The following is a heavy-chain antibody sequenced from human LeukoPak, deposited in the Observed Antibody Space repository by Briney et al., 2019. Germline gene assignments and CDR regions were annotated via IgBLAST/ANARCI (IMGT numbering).Heavy chain of an antibody. CDR2: IYYSGST. J-gene: IGHJ4*02. D-gene: IGHD2-21*01. CDR1: GVSISSGSYY. CDR3: ARGVVIAPQTFDY. Sequence: SQTLSLTCTVSGVSISSGSYYWTWIRQPPGKGLEWIGYIYYSGSTNYNPSLKSRVTISVDTSKNQFSLKLSSVTAADTAVYYCARGVVIAPQTFDYWGQGTLVTVSS. V-gene: IGHV4-61*01.